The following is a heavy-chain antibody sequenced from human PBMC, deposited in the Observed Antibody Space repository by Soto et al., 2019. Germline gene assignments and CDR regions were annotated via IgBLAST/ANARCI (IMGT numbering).Heavy chain of an antibody. CDR2: IYSTGST. V-gene: IGHV4-4*07. CDR1: GDSIKNYY. CDR3: ARDKYSSNWLAP. J-gene: IGHJ5*02. D-gene: IGHD2-21*01. Sequence: PSETLSLTCTVSGDSIKNYYWSWIRQPAGKGLAWIGRIYSTGSTNYNPSLRSRVTMSVDTSKNQLSLKLRSVTAADTAVYYCARDKYSSNWLAPWGQGSLVTVSS.